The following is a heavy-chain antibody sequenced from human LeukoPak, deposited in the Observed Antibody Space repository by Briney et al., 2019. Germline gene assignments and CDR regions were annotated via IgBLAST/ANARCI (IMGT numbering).Heavy chain of an antibody. J-gene: IGHJ5*02. CDR1: GGTFSSYA. CDR3: ARDRGYCTRTNCYRGWFDP. CDR2: IIPIFGTA. D-gene: IGHD2-2*02. V-gene: IGHV1-69*06. Sequence: SVKVSCKASGGTFSSYAISWVRQAPGQGLEWMGGIIPIFGTANYAQKFQGRVTITADKSTSTAYMEMSSLRSDDTAVYYCARDRGYCTRTNCYRGWFDPWGQGTLVTVSS.